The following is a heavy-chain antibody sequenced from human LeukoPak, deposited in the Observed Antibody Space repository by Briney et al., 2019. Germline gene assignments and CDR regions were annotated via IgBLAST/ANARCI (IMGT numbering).Heavy chain of an antibody. CDR3: ARGWSILRGGDWFDP. D-gene: IGHD3-3*02. CDR1: GYSISSGDY. V-gene: IGHV4-38-2*02. Sequence: SETLSLTCTVHGYSISSGDYWGWIRQPPGKGLEWIASIHHSGTTYYTPSLKSRGSISVDPSKNQLSLSLSSVTAADTAVYYCARGWSILRGGDWFDPWGQGTLVTVSS. CDR2: IHHSGTT. J-gene: IGHJ5*02.